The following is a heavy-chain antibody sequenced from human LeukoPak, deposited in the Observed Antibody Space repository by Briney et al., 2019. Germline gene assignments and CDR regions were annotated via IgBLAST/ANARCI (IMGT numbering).Heavy chain of an antibody. D-gene: IGHD6-13*01. CDR1: GGSISSSSYY. CDR2: IYYSGST. Sequence: PSETLSLTCTVSGGSISSSSYYWGWIRQPPGKGLEWIGSIYYSGSTYYNPSLKSRVTISVDTSKNQFSLQLNSVTPEDTAVYYCARAPRIGSFAAFDIWGQGTMVTVSS. CDR3: ARAPRIGSFAAFDI. V-gene: IGHV4-39*01. J-gene: IGHJ3*02.